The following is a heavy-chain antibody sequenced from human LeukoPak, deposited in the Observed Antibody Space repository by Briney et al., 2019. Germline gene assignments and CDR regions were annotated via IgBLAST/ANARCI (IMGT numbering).Heavy chain of an antibody. CDR1: GFTLDDYA. CDR2: VSWNSGTI. Sequence: PGRSLRLSCAASGFTLDDYAMHWVRQAPGKGLEWVSGVSWNSGTIDYADSVKGRFTISRDNAKNPLYLQMNSLRAEDTALYYCAKDVAYNRGAFDVWGQGTMVTVSS. V-gene: IGHV3-9*01. D-gene: IGHD1-14*01. J-gene: IGHJ3*01. CDR3: AKDVAYNRGAFDV.